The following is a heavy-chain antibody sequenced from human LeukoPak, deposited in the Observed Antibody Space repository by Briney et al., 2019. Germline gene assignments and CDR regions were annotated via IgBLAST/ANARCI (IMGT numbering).Heavy chain of an antibody. CDR3: ARGTVTMVRGVIISYFDC. V-gene: IGHV4-34*01. J-gene: IGHJ4*02. D-gene: IGHD3-10*01. Sequence: SETLSLTCAVYGGSLSGYYWSWIRQPPGKGLEWIGEINHSGSTNYNPSLKSRVTISVDTSKNQFSLSLSSVTAADTAVYYCARGTVTMVRGVIISYFDCWGQGTLVTVSS. CDR1: GGSLSGYY. CDR2: INHSGST.